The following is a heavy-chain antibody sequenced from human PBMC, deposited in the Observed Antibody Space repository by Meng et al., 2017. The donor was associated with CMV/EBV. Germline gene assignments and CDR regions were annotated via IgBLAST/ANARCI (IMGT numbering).Heavy chain of an antibody. Sequence: GSLRLSCTVSGYSISSGYYWGWIRQPPGKGLEWIGSIYHSGSTYYNPSLKSRVTISVDTSKNQFSLKLSSVTAAETAVYYCARETNPYYDFWSGYSGVDAFDIWGQGTMVTVSS. CDR2: IYHSGST. J-gene: IGHJ3*02. CDR3: ARETNPYYDFWSGYSGVDAFDI. CDR1: GYSISSGYY. D-gene: IGHD3-3*01. V-gene: IGHV4-38-2*02.